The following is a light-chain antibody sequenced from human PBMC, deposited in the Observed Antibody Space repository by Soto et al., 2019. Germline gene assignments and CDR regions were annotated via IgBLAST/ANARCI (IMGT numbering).Light chain of an antibody. Sequence: DIQMTQSPSSLSASVGDRVTITCRASQSISTYLNWYQQKPGKAPKLLIYAASSLQSGVPSRFSGSGSGTDFTLTISSLRPEDFATYYCQQSYRTPRTFGQGTKVEIK. CDR2: AAS. CDR1: QSISTY. V-gene: IGKV1-39*01. CDR3: QQSYRTPRT. J-gene: IGKJ1*01.